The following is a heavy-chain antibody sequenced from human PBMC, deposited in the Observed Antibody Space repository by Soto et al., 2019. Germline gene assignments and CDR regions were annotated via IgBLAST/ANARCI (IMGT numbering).Heavy chain of an antibody. J-gene: IGHJ4*02. CDR2: TYYRSKWSN. CDR3: ARGSNWNYAEVDY. CDR1: GDSVSSNSAA. V-gene: IGHV6-1*01. Sequence: SQTLSLTSAISGDSVSSNSAAWNWSRPSPSRGLEWVGRTYYRSKWSNAYAASGKSRITINPHKSNSSPSMQRHSLTPEHTAMYYCARGSNWNYAEVDYWGQGTLVTVSS. D-gene: IGHD1-7*01.